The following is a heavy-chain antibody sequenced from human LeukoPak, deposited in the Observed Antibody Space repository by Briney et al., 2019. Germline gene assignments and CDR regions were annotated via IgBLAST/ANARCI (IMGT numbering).Heavy chain of an antibody. D-gene: IGHD3-22*01. V-gene: IGHV1-46*01. CDR1: GYTFTRYY. CDR2: ISPSGDTT. J-gene: IGHJ5*02. CDR3: ARGRDYYAVSGYHNWFDA. Sequence: ASVKVSCKASGYTFTRYYMHWVRQAPGQGLEWKGIISPSGDTTSYAQKFRGRVTMTRDTSTRTVYLDLSSLRSEDTAVYYCARGRDYYAVSGYHNWFDAWGQGTLVTVSS.